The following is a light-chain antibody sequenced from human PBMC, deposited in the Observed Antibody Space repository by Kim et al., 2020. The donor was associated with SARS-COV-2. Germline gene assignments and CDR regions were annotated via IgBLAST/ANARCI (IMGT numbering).Light chain of an antibody. CDR3: AAWDDRLSGSWV. V-gene: IGLV1-47*01. Sequence: QRSTIFTSESSSNIRINLVYWYQQLPGTAPKLLIYRNNQRPSGVPDRFSGSKSGTSASLANSGLRSEDEADYYCAAWDDRLSGSWVFGGGTQLTVL. CDR1: SSNIRINL. J-gene: IGLJ3*02. CDR2: RNN.